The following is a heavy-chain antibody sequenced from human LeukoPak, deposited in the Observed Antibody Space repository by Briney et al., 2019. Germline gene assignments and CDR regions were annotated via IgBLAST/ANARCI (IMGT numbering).Heavy chain of an antibody. D-gene: IGHD1-1*01. CDR3: AREDNWNDSYYYYGMDV. CDR1: GGTFSSYA. V-gene: IGHV1-69*13. Sequence: SVKVSCKASGGTFSSYAISWVRQAPGQGLEWMGGIIPIFGTANYAQKFQGRVTITADESTSTAYMELSSLRSEDTAVYYCAREDNWNDSYYYYGMDVWGQGTTVTVSS. CDR2: IIPIFGTA. J-gene: IGHJ6*02.